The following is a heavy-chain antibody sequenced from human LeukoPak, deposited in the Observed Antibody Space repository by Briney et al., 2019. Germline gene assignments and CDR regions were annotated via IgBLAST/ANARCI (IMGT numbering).Heavy chain of an antibody. J-gene: IGHJ4*02. D-gene: IGHD3-22*01. CDR3: ARRVDSSGYYYIDY. CDR1: GGSISSSSYY. CDR2: IYYSGST. Sequence: SETLSLTCTVSGGSISSSSYYWGWIRQPPGKGLEWIGSIYYSGSTYYNPSLKSRATISVDTSKNQFSLKLSSVTAADTAVYYCARRVDSSGYYYIDYWGQGTLGTVSS. V-gene: IGHV4-39*01.